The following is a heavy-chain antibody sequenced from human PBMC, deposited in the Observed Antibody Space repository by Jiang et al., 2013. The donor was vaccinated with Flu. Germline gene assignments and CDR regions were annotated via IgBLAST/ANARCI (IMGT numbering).Heavy chain of an antibody. J-gene: IGHJ4*02. V-gene: IGHV4-4*02. Sequence: EGLEWIGEIHHSGSTNYNPSFESRVTMSVDKSKNQFSLRLTSVTAADTAVYYCARGIDYIWGSWGQGALVTVSS. CDR3: ARGIDYIWGS. CDR2: IHHSGST. D-gene: IGHD3-16*01.